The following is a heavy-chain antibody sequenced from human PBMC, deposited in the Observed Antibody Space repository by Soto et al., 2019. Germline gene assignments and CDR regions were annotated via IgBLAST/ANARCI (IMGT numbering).Heavy chain of an antibody. CDR2: ITRDGATT. CDR1: GFTFDDYA. Sequence: EVQLVESGGVVVQFGGSLRLSCEASGFTFDDYAMHWVRQAPGKGLEWVSLITRDGATTYYADSVKGRFTISRDNSKNSLYLQMNSLRPDDTALYYCAKDGGYRDSWFGYSDYLGQGTLVTVSS. J-gene: IGHJ4*02. V-gene: IGHV3-43D*04. D-gene: IGHD6-13*01. CDR3: AKDGGYRDSWFGYSDY.